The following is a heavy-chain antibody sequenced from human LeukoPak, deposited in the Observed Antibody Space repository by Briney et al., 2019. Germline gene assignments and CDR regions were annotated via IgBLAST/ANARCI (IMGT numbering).Heavy chain of an antibody. CDR2: ISSSSSYI. Sequence: GGSLRLSCAASGFTFSSYSMNWVRQAPGKGLEWVSSISSSSSYIYYADSVKGRFTISRDNAKNSLYLQMNSLRAEDTAVYYCARAAAARSGWFDPWGQGTLVTVSS. J-gene: IGHJ5*02. CDR3: ARAAAARSGWFDP. V-gene: IGHV3-21*01. CDR1: GFTFSSYS. D-gene: IGHD6-13*01.